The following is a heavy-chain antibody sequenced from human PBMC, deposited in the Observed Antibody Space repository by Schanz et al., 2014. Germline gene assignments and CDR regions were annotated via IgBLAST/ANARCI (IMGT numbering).Heavy chain of an antibody. Sequence: QVQLQESGPGLVKPSETLSLTCTVSGVSIGGYYWSWIRQPPGKGLEWIGYIFFSGSTTYNPSFNSRVTIPGDMPKTQVAVNLTSVTAADTAVYYCARLGVGDKAYYYYGTDVWGQGTTVLVSS. J-gene: IGHJ6*02. CDR1: GVSIGGYY. CDR3: ARLGVGDKAYYYYGTDV. CDR2: IFFSGST. V-gene: IGHV4-59*08. D-gene: IGHD1-26*01.